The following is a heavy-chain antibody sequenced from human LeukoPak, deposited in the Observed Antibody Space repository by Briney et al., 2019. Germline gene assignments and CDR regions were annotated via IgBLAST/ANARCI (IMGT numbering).Heavy chain of an antibody. V-gene: IGHV1-2*02. Sequence: ASVKVSCKASGYTFTGYYMHWVRQAPGQGREWMGWINPNSGGTNYAQKFQGRVTMTRDTSISTAYMELSRLRSDDTAVYYCARDDYSLSGGDYWGQGTLVTVSS. CDR1: GYTFTGYY. J-gene: IGHJ4*02. D-gene: IGHD2/OR15-2a*01. CDR3: ARDDYSLSGGDY. CDR2: INPNSGGT.